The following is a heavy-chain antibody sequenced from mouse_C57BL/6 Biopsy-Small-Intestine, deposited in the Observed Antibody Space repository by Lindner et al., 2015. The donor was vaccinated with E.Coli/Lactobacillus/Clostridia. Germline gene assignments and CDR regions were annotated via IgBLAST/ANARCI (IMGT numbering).Heavy chain of an antibody. CDR1: GYTFTSYG. D-gene: IGHD1-1*01. CDR3: ARAVDVVVPAATFDY. Sequence: SVRYSCKASGYTFTSYGISWVRQAPGQGLEWMGWISAYNGNTNYAQKLQGRVTMTTDTSTSTAYMELRSLRSDDTAVYYCARAVDVVVPAATFDYWGQGTLVTVSS. CDR2: ISAYNGNT. V-gene: IGHV1-59*01. J-gene: IGHJ4*01.